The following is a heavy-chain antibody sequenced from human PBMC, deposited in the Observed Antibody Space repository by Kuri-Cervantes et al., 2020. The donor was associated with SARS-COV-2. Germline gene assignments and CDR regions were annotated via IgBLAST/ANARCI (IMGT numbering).Heavy chain of an antibody. CDR2: IYKGGST. CDR3: ARDRYSSSLFYYYYMDV. D-gene: IGHD6-6*01. V-gene: IGHV4-59*12. J-gene: IGHJ6*03. CDR1: GGSISDYY. Sequence: SETLSLTCIVSGGSISDYYWTWVRQPPGKGLEWIGDIYKGGSTKSNPSLKTRVTISVDTSKNQFSLKLSSVTAADTAVYYCARDRYSSSLFYYYYMDVWGKGTTVTVSS.